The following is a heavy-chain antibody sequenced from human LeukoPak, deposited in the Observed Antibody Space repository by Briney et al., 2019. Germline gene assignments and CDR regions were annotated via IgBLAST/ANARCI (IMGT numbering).Heavy chain of an antibody. CDR1: GGSISSGGYS. CDR2: IYHSGST. CDR3: ARDHSAAAGTWYFDL. D-gene: IGHD6-13*01. J-gene: IGHJ2*01. V-gene: IGHV4-30-2*01. Sequence: PSETLSLTCAVSGGSISSGGYSWSWIRQPPGKGLEWTGYIYHSGSTYYNPSLKSRVTISVDRSKNQFSLKLSSVTAADTAVYYCARDHSAAAGTWYFDLWGRGTLVTVSS.